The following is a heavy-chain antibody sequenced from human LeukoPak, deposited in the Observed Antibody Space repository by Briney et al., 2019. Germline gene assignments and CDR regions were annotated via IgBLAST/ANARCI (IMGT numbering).Heavy chain of an antibody. CDR2: IYYSGST. CDR3: ARVETVTDYFDY. Sequence: SETLSLTCTVSGGSISSSSYYWGWIRQPPGKGLEWIGSIYYSGSTYYNPSLKSRVTISVDTSKNQFSLKLSSVTAADTAVYYCARVETVTDYFDYWGQGTLVTVSS. J-gene: IGHJ4*02. V-gene: IGHV4-39*07. CDR1: GGSISSSSYY. D-gene: IGHD4-17*01.